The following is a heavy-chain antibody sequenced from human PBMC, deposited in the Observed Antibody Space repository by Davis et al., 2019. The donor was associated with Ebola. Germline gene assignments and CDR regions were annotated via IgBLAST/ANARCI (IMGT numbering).Heavy chain of an antibody. V-gene: IGHV1-69*13. CDR3: GSGYYYYGMDV. Sequence: SVKVSCKASGYTFTNYAISWVRQAPGQGLEWMGGIIPIFGTANYAQKFQGRVTITADESTSTAYMELSSLRSEDTAVYYCGSGYYYYGMDVWGQGTTVTVSS. D-gene: IGHD3-10*01. J-gene: IGHJ6*02. CDR1: GYTFTNYA. CDR2: IIPIFGTA.